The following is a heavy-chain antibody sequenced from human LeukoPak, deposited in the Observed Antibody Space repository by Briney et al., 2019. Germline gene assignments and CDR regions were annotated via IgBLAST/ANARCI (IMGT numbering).Heavy chain of an antibody. D-gene: IGHD6-13*01. J-gene: IGHJ5*02. CDR3: AGSYDSSWYSFRFDP. CDR2: IYYSGST. V-gene: IGHV4-59*05. Sequence: SETLSLTCTVSGGSISSYYWNWIRQPPGKGLEWIGSIYYSGSTYYNPSLKSRVTISVDTSKNQFSLKLSSVAAADTAVYYCAGSYDSSWYSFRFDPWGQGTLVTVSS. CDR1: GGSISSYY.